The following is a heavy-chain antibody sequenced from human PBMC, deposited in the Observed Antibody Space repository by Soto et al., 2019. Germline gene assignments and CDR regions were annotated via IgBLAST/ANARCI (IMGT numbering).Heavy chain of an antibody. J-gene: IGHJ3*02. CDR3: AKGHSGYDYGAFDI. D-gene: IGHD5-12*01. CDR2: ISYDGSNK. V-gene: IGHV3-30*18. Sequence: GGSLRLSCAASGFTFSSYGMHWVRQAPGKGLEWVAVISYDGSNKYYADSVKGRFTISRDNSKNTLYLQMNSLRAEDTAVYYCAKGHSGYDYGAFDIWGQGTMVT. CDR1: GFTFSSYG.